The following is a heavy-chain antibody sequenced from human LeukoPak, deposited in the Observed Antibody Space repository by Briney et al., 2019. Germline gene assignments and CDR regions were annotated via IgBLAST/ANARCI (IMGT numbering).Heavy chain of an antibody. J-gene: IGHJ4*02. Sequence: GGSLRLSCTASGFIFGDYVMSWVRQAPGKGLEWVGFIRSKTYGGTTEYAASVKGRFTISSDDSKSIAYVQMNSLKTEDTAVYYCTRVRVRGVIYFDYWGQGTLVTVSS. D-gene: IGHD3-10*01. CDR2: IRSKTYGGTT. V-gene: IGHV3-49*04. CDR3: TRVRVRGVIYFDY. CDR1: GFIFGDYV.